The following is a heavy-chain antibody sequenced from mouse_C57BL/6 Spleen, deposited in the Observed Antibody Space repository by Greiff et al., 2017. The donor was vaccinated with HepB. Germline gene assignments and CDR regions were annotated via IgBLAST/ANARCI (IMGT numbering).Heavy chain of an antibody. CDR2: IYPGDGDT. Sequence: VKLMESGAELVKPGASVKISCKASGYAFSSYWMNWVKQRPGKGLEWIGQIYPGDGDTNYNGKFKGKATLTADKSSSTAYMQLSSLTSEDSAVYFCARDYDYLYAMDYWGQGTSVTVSS. CDR3: ARDYDYLYAMDY. J-gene: IGHJ4*01. V-gene: IGHV1-80*01. CDR1: GYAFSSYW. D-gene: IGHD2-4*01.